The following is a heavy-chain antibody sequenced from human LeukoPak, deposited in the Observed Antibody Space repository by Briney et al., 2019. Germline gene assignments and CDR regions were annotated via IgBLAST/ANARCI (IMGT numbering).Heavy chain of an antibody. CDR1: VYTFTVYY. V-gene: IGHV1-2*02. J-gene: IGHJ3*02. CDR2: INPNSGGT. CDR3: AKDRARVGTMVDAFDM. D-gene: IGHD1-1*01. Sequence: ASVTVSFTPSVYTFTVYYMHWVRQAPGQGLEWMGWINPNSGGTNYAQKFQGRVTMTRDTSISTAYMELSRLRSDDTAVYYCAKDRARVGTMVDAFDMWGQGTMVTVSS.